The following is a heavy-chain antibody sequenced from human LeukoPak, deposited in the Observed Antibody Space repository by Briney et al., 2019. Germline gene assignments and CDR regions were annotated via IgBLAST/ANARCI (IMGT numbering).Heavy chain of an antibody. CDR1: GFTFSSYA. CDR2: ISGSGGST. CDR3: AKDYSPFGGVIGSFDY. J-gene: IGHJ4*02. Sequence: GGSLRLSCAASGFTFSSYAMSWVRQAPGKGLEWVSAISGSGGSTYYADSVKGRFTISRDNSKNTLYLQMNSLRAEDTAVYYCAKDYSPFGGVIGSFDYWGQGTLVTVSS. V-gene: IGHV3-23*01. D-gene: IGHD3-16*02.